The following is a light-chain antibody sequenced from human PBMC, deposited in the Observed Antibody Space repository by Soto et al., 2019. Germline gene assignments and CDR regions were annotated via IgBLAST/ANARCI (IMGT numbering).Light chain of an antibody. CDR2: DVS. CDR1: SSDVGDYNF. V-gene: IGLV2-14*01. Sequence: QSALTQPASVSGSPGQSITISCTGTSSDVGDYNFVSWYQQYPGKAPKLMIYDVSNRPSGVSNRFSGSKSGNTASLTISGLRAEDEADYYCSSYRSSSTQVVFGGGTKLTVL. J-gene: IGLJ2*01. CDR3: SSYRSSSTQVV.